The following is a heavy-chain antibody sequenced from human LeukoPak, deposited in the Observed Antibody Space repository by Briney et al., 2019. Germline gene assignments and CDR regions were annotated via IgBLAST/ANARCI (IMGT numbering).Heavy chain of an antibody. CDR3: AREGSIVPHQDLDS. CDR2: ISSSGTYI. Sequence: GGSLRLSCAASGFTFSSYSMNWVRHGPGKGLEWVSSISSSGTYIYYADSVKGRFTISRDNAKNSLYLQMNSLRAEDTAVYYCAREGSIVPHQDLDSWGQGTLVTVSS. D-gene: IGHD2-8*01. CDR1: GFTFSSYS. J-gene: IGHJ4*02. V-gene: IGHV3-21*01.